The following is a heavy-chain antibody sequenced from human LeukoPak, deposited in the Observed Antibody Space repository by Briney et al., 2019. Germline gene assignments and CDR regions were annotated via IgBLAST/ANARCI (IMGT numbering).Heavy chain of an antibody. J-gene: IGHJ4*02. CDR3: ARDLRLGELSLAY. V-gene: IGHV3-21*01. CDR1: GFTFSTYS. D-gene: IGHD3-16*02. Sequence: KPGGSLRLSCAASGFTFSTYSMNWVRQASGKGLEWVSSISSSSSYIYYADSVKGRFTISRDNAKNSLYLQMNSLRAEDTAVYYCARDLRLGELSLAYWGQGTPVTVSS. CDR2: ISSSSSYI.